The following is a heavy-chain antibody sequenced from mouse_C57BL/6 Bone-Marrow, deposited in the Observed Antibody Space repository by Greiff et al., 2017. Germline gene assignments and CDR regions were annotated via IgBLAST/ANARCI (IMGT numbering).Heavy chain of an antibody. D-gene: IGHD2-5*01. J-gene: IGHJ4*01. Sequence: EVKLMESGGGLVKPGGSLKLSCAASGFTFSSYAMSWVRQTPEKRLEWVANISDGGSYTYYPDNVKGRFTISRDNAKNNLYLQMSHLRSEDTAMYYFARSYSNYGVYAMDYWGQGTSVTVSS. CDR1: GFTFSSYA. CDR2: ISDGGSYT. V-gene: IGHV5-4*03. CDR3: ARSYSNYGVYAMDY.